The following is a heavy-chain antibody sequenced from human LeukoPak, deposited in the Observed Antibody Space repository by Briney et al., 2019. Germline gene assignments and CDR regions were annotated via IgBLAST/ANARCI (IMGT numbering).Heavy chain of an antibody. CDR2: ISGSGGST. D-gene: IGHD3-22*01. V-gene: IGHV3-23*01. CDR3: AKDGYYYDSSGHTGWFDP. Sequence: GGSLRLSCAASGFTFSGYGMSWVRQAPGKGLEWVSAISGSGGSTYYADSVKGRFTISRDNSKNTLYLQMNSLRAEDTAVYYCAKDGYYYDSSGHTGWFDPWGQGTLVTVSS. CDR1: GFTFSGYG. J-gene: IGHJ5*02.